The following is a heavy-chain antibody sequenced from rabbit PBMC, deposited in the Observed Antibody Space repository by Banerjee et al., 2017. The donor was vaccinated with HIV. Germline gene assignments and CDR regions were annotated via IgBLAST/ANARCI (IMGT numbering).Heavy chain of an antibody. V-gene: IGHV1S43*01. D-gene: IGHD4-1*01. CDR3: ARDLAGVIGWNFNL. CDR2: IGTSSGIT. Sequence: QEQLEESGGDLVKPEGSLTLTCTASGFSLSNKYVMCWVRQAPGKGLEWIACIGTSSGITWYASWVNGRFTISRSTSLNTVTLQMTSLTVADTATYFCARDLAGVIGWNFNLWGQGTLVTVS. J-gene: IGHJ4*01. CDR1: GFSLSNKYV.